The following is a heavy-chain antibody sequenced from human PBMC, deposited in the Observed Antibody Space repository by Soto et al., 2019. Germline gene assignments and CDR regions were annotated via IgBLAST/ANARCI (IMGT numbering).Heavy chain of an antibody. CDR1: GYTFTTYG. D-gene: IGHD3-22*01. CDR3: ARAVDYYDSSGYYTHEYFQH. J-gene: IGHJ1*01. V-gene: IGHV1-18*01. CDR2: ISAYNGNT. Sequence: QVQLVQSGGEVKKPGASVKVSCKASGYTFTTYGITWVRQGPGQGLEWMGWISAYNGNTNYAQKVQGRVTMTTDTSTSTAYMALRSLRSHDTAVYYCARAVDYYDSSGYYTHEYFQHWGQGTLVTVSS.